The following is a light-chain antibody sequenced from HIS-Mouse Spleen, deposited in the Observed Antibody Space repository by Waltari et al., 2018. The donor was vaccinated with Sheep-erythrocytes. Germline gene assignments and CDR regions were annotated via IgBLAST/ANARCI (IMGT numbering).Light chain of an antibody. J-gene: IGLJ1*01. CDR1: SSDVGGYNY. Sequence: QSALTQPRSVSGSPGQSVTISCTGTSSDVGGYNYVSWYQQHPGKAPKLMIYDVRKRPSGVPDRFSGSKSGNTASLTISVLQAEDEADYYCCSYAGSYNHVFAAGTKVTVL. CDR3: CSYAGSYNHV. V-gene: IGLV2-11*01. CDR2: DVR.